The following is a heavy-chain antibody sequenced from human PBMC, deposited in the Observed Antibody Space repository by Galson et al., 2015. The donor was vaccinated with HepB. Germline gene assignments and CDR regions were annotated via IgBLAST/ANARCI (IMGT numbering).Heavy chain of an antibody. CDR2: ISSSSSYT. D-gene: IGHD6-19*01. CDR1: GFTFSDYY. Sequence: SLRLSCAASGFTFSDYYMSWIRQAPGKGLEWVSYISSSSSYTNYADSVKGRFTISRDNAKNSLYLQMNSLRAEDTAVYYCARSSSGWLYFDYWGQGTLVTVSS. J-gene: IGHJ4*02. V-gene: IGHV3-11*06. CDR3: ARSSSGWLYFDY.